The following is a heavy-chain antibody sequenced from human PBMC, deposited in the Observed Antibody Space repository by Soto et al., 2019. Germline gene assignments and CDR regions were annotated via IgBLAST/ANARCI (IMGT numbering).Heavy chain of an antibody. Sequence: QVQLQESGPGLVKPSETLSLTCTVSGGSISGYYWSWIRQPPEKGLEWIGHIYYSGSTSYNPSLKSGVTMSLDTSKRQFSLRRTSVTAADTAMYFCARADDLNTVRGVMANAFDVWGQGTKVTVSS. CDR2: IYYSGST. CDR1: GGSISGYY. V-gene: IGHV4-59*01. D-gene: IGHD3-10*01. J-gene: IGHJ3*01. CDR3: ARADDLNTVRGVMANAFDV.